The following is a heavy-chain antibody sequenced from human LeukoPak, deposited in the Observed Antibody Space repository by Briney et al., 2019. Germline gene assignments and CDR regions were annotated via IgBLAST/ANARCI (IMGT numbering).Heavy chain of an antibody. CDR2: IRYDGSNK. CDR3: AKDSITMVRGVRAYYMDV. D-gene: IGHD3-10*01. J-gene: IGHJ6*03. CDR1: GFTFSSFG. Sequence: GGSLRLSCAASGFTFSSFGMNWVRQAPGKGLEWVAFIRYDGSNKYYADSVKGRFTISRDNSKNTLYLQMNSLRAEDTAVYYCAKDSITMVRGVRAYYMDVWGKGTTVTISS. V-gene: IGHV3-30*02.